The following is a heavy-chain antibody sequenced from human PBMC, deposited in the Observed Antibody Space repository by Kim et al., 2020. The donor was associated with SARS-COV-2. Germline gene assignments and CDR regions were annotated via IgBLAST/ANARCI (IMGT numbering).Heavy chain of an antibody. CDR2: DGSVR. Sequence: DGSVRQYVDSGKGRFTISRDNAKDSLYLQMNSLRAEDTALYYCVREFDYWGQGTLVTVSS. J-gene: IGHJ4*02. V-gene: IGHV3-7*01. CDR3: VREFDY.